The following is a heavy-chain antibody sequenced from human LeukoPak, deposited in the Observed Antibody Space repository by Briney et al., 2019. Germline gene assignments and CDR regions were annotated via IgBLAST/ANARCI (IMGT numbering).Heavy chain of an antibody. Sequence: SETLSLTCTVSGGSITSYYWSWIRQPPGKGLEWIGFIYYSGTTNHSPSLKSRVTMSVDTSKSQFSLNLSSVTAADTAVYFCARLTGNNWFDPWGQGTLVTVSS. CDR3: ARLTGNNWFDP. CDR1: GGSITSYY. J-gene: IGHJ5*02. CDR2: IYYSGTT. D-gene: IGHD1-1*01. V-gene: IGHV4-59*01.